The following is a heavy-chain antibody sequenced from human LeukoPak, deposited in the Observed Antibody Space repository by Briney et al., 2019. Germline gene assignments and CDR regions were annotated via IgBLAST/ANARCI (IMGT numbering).Heavy chain of an antibody. D-gene: IGHD6-13*01. Sequence: SETLSLTCTVSGGSISSYYWSWIRQPPGKGLEWIGYIYYSGSTNYNPSLKSRVTISVDTSKNQFSLKLSSVTAVDTAVYYCARDQGSSAINDAFDIWGQGTMVTVSS. CDR1: GGSISSYY. J-gene: IGHJ3*02. V-gene: IGHV4-59*01. CDR2: IYYSGST. CDR3: ARDQGSSAINDAFDI.